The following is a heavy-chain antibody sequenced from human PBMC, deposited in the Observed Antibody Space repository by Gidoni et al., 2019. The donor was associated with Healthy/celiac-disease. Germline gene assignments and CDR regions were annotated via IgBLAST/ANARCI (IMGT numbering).Heavy chain of an antibody. D-gene: IGHD3-10*01. CDR1: GGSIRSSY. V-gene: IGHV4-59*01. CDR2: IYYSGST. J-gene: IGHJ6*02. Sequence: QVQLQESGPGLVKPSETLSLTCTVSGGSIRSSYWSWIRQPPGKGLEWIGYIYYSGSTNYNPSLKSRFTISVDTSKNQFSLKLSSVTAADTAVYYCARDRDLWFGERGYYGMDVWGQGTTVTVSS. CDR3: ARDRDLWFGERGYYGMDV.